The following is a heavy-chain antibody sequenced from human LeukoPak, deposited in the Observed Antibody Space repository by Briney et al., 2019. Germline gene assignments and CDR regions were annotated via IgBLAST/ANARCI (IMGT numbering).Heavy chain of an antibody. CDR1: GGSISSGGYS. Sequence: PSETLSLTCAVSGGSISSGGYSWSWIRQPPGKGLEWIGYIYHSGSTYYNPSLKSRVTISVDRSKNQFSLRLSSVTAADTAVYYCARVGCSGGSCYSKGVVFDYWGQGTLVTVSS. J-gene: IGHJ4*02. D-gene: IGHD2-15*01. CDR2: IYHSGST. V-gene: IGHV4-30-2*01. CDR3: ARVGCSGGSCYSKGVVFDY.